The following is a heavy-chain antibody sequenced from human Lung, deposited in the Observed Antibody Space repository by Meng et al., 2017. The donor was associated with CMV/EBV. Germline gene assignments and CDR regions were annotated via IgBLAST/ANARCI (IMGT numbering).Heavy chain of an antibody. CDR1: GGTFSSYA. CDR2: IIPIFGTA. D-gene: IGHD6-19*01. J-gene: IGHJ6*02. V-gene: IGHV1-69*05. Sequence: SVXVSXXASGGTFSSYAISWVRQAPGQGLEWMGGIIPIFGTANYAQKFQGRVTITTDESTSTAYMELSSLRSEDTAVYYCARENSSGWYDYYGMDVWGQGXTVTVSS. CDR3: ARENSSGWYDYYGMDV.